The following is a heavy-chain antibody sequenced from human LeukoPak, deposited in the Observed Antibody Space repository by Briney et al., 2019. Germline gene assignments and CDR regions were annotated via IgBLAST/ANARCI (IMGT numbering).Heavy chain of an antibody. CDR1: GYTFSVYF. CDR3: ARDRRYYGSEGYYFDY. CDR2: IYPSGGRT. J-gene: IGHJ4*02. V-gene: IGHV1-46*01. D-gene: IGHD3-10*01. Sequence: ASVKVSCKASGYTFSVYFINWVRQAPGQGLEWMGIIYPSGGRTNYAQKLQGRVTMTTDTSTSTAYMELRSLRSDDTAVYYCARDRRYYGSEGYYFDYWGQGTLVTVSS.